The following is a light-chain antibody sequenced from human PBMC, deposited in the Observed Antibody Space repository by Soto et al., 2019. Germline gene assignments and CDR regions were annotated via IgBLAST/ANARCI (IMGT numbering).Light chain of an antibody. CDR2: EVS. V-gene: IGLV2-14*01. CDR1: SSDVGGYNS. Sequence: SFLGETASVPTSPGHSITISWSGTSSDVGGYNSVSRNQQHPGKAPKLIIYEVSNRPSRGSNRFSGSKSGSTASLTISGLQAEDVAEYYCSSYAVNRTHVFGSGSKGTVL. J-gene: IGLJ1*01. CDR3: SSYAVNRTHV.